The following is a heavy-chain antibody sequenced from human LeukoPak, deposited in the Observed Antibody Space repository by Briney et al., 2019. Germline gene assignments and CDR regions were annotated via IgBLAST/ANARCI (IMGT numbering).Heavy chain of an antibody. D-gene: IGHD3-22*01. Sequence: KSGGSLRLSCSASGFTFSTYAMHWVRQAPGKGLEWVSSITGSGSYIYYTDSVKGRFTISRDKAKDSLYLQMNSLKDEDTAIYYCARDENWDYSDSNGLDYWGQGTLVTVSS. CDR3: ARDENWDYSDSNGLDY. J-gene: IGHJ4*02. CDR1: GFTFSTYA. V-gene: IGHV3-21*01. CDR2: ITGSGSYI.